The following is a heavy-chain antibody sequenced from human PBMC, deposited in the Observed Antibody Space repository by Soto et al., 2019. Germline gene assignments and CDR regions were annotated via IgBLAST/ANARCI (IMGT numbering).Heavy chain of an antibody. Sequence: PGGSLRLSCAASGFTFSRYMMNWVRQAPGKGLEWVASISRSSSTIYYADSVKGRFTISRDNAKNSLSLQMNSLRGDDTAVYYCERHGIADSGTMYGMDVWGQGTTVTVSS. V-gene: IGHV3-48*01. CDR2: ISRSSSTI. CDR1: GFTFSRYM. CDR3: ERHGIADSGTMYGMDV. J-gene: IGHJ6*02. D-gene: IGHD6-13*01.